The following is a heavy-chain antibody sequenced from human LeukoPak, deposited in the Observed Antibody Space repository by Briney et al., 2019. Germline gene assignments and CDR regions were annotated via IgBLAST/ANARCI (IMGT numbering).Heavy chain of an antibody. CDR1: GGSISSSNW. D-gene: IGHD4-17*01. V-gene: IGHV4-4*02. CDR3: ARVPFQRLRYDAFDI. Sequence: PSETLSLTCAVSGGSISSSNWWSWVRQPPGKGLEWIGEIYHSGSTNYNPSLKSRVTISVDKSKNQFSLKLSSVTAADTAVYYCARVPFQRLRYDAFDIWGQGTMVTVSS. J-gene: IGHJ3*02. CDR2: IYHSGST.